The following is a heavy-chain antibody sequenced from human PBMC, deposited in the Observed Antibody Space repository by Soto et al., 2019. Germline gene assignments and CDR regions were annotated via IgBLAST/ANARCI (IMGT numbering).Heavy chain of an antibody. D-gene: IGHD6-13*01. J-gene: IGHJ6*02. CDR2: INAGNGNT. V-gene: IGHV1-3*01. CDR1: GYTLTSYA. CDR3: AGRGYSSSWIPVYYGMDV. Sequence: DSVKVSCKASGYTLTSYAMHWVRQAPGQRLEWMGWINAGNGNTKYSQKFQGRVTITRDTSASTAYMELSSLRSEDTAVYYCAGRGYSSSWIPVYYGMDVWGQGTTVTVSS.